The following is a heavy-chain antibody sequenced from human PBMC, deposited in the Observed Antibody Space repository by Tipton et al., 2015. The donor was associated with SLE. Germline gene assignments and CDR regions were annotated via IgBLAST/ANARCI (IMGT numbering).Heavy chain of an antibody. V-gene: IGHV1-8*01. J-gene: IGHJ4*02. CDR2: MNPNSGNT. Sequence: QVQLVQSGPEVKKPGASVKVSCKASGYTFTSYDINWVRQATGQGLEWMGWMNPNSGNTGYAQKFQGRVTMTRNTSISTAYMELSSLRSEDTAVYYCARQWAVAAASPPGYWGQGTLVTVSS. CDR3: ARQWAVAAASPPGY. D-gene: IGHD6-13*01. CDR1: GYTFTSYD.